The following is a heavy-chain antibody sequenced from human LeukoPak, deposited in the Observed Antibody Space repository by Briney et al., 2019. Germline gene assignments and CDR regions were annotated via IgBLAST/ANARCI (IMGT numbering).Heavy chain of an antibody. CDR2: IYYSGST. D-gene: IGHD4-23*01. J-gene: IGHJ4*02. CDR1: GGSIRSYY. CDR3: ARHPTTVVPPDY. Sequence: SETLSLTCTVSGGSIRSYYGSWIRQPPGKGLEGIGYIYYSGSTNYNPSLKSRVTISVDTSKNQFSLKLSSVTAADTAVYYCARHPTTVVPPDYWGQGTLVTVSS. V-gene: IGHV4-59*08.